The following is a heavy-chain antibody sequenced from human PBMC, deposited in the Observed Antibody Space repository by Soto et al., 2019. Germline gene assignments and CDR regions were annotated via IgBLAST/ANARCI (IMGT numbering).Heavy chain of an antibody. D-gene: IGHD3-10*01. CDR3: ARSLLYGSGSYYFYYFDY. Sequence: SVKVSCKASGGTFSSYAISWVRQAPGQGLEWMGGIIPIFGTANYAQKFQGRVTITADESTSTAYMELSSLRSEDTAVYYCARSLLYGSGSYYFYYFDYWGQGTLVTVSS. J-gene: IGHJ4*02. CDR2: IIPIFGTA. CDR1: GGTFSSYA. V-gene: IGHV1-69*13.